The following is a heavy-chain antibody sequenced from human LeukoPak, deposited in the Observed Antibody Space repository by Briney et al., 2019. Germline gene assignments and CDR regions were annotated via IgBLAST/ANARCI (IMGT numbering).Heavy chain of an antibody. CDR3: ARDPVVVPAAILDY. J-gene: IGHJ4*02. D-gene: IGHD2-2*02. V-gene: IGHV1-2*02. CDR2: INPNSGGT. CDR1: GYTFAGYY. Sequence: ASVKVSCKASGYTFAGYYMHWVRQAPGQGLEWMGWINPNSGGTNYAQKFQGRVTMTRDTFISTAYMELSRLRSDDTAVYYCARDPVVVPAAILDYWGQGTLVTVSS.